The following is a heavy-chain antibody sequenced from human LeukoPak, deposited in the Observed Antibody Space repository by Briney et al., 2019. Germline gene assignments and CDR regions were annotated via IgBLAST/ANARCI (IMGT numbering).Heavy chain of an antibody. V-gene: IGHV4-59*01. CDR2: IFYRGST. Sequence: SETLSLTCTVSGGSITSYYWSWIRQPPGKGPEWIGDIFYRGSTNYKTSLKSRVTISVDTSKNHFSLKLSSVTAANTAVYYCARGRWYYDNSGYQEQYFDYWGQGTLVTVSS. D-gene: IGHD3-22*01. CDR1: GGSITSYY. J-gene: IGHJ4*02. CDR3: ARGRWYYDNSGYQEQYFDY.